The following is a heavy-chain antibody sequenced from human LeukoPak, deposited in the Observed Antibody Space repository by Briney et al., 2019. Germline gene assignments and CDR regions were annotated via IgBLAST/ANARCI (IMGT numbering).Heavy chain of an antibody. J-gene: IGHJ4*02. CDR3: TKVVVSGSGDYFAS. CDR1: GFNFRSSA. CDR2: ISGSGETI. V-gene: IGHV3-23*01. Sequence: PGGSLRLSCAASGFNFRSSAMAWVRLTPGKGLEGVSSISGSGETIHNADSVKGRFVISRDNSKNTLTLLMNSLGAEDTAVYYCTKVVVSGSGDYFASWGQGTLVTVSS. D-gene: IGHD6-19*01.